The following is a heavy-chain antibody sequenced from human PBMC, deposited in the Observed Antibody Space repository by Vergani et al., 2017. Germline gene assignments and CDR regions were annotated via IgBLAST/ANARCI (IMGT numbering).Heavy chain of an antibody. J-gene: IGHJ4*02. CDR3: ARLWAMTTVTTGLDY. CDR1: GESFSGNY. V-gene: IGHV4-34*01. CDR2: MSQSRST. D-gene: IGHD4-17*01. Sequence: QVQLQESGPGLVKPSETLSLICAVYGESFSGNYWSWIRQPPGKGLEWIGEMSQSRSTNYNPSLKSRVTISVDTSKNQFSLKLSSVTAADTAVYYCARLWAMTTVTTGLDYWGQGTLVTVSS.